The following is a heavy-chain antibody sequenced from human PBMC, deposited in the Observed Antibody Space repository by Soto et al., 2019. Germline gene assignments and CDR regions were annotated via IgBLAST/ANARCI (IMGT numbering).Heavy chain of an antibody. CDR1: GGSISSGDYY. Sequence: SETLSLTCTVSGGSISSGDYYWSWIRQPPGKGLEWIGYIYYSGSTYYNPSLKSRVTISVDTSRNQFSLKLSSVTAADTAVYYCARVKYSSGWSLDYWGQGTLVTVSS. CDR3: ARVKYSSGWSLDY. CDR2: IYYSGST. J-gene: IGHJ4*02. V-gene: IGHV4-30-4*01. D-gene: IGHD6-19*01.